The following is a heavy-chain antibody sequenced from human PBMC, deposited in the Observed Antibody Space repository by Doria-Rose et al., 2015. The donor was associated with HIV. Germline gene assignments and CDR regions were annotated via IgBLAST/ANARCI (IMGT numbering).Heavy chain of an antibody. J-gene: IGHJ6*03. V-gene: IGHV4-4*09. D-gene: IGHD3-10*01. CDR2: IYCSGST. CDR3: ARFRPSRGIYYSLDV. Sequence: EWIGYIYCSGSTHYNSSLKSRVTISIDTSKNQFSLKLSSVTAADTAVYYCARFRPSRGIYYSLDVWGKGTTVTVSS.